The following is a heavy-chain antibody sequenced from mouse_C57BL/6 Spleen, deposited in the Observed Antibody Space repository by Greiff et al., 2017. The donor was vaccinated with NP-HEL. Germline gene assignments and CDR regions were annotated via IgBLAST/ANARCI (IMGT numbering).Heavy chain of an antibody. D-gene: IGHD3-3*01. CDR3: ARRGRGLYAMDY. CDR2: IWSDGST. Sequence: VKLVESGPGLVAPSQSLSITCTVSGFSLTSYGVHWVRQPPGKGLEWLVVIWSDGSTTYNSALKSRMSISKDNSKSQVFLKMNSLHTDDTAMYCCARRGRGLYAMDYWGQGTSVTVSS. CDR1: GFSLTSYG. V-gene: IGHV2-6*03. J-gene: IGHJ4*01.